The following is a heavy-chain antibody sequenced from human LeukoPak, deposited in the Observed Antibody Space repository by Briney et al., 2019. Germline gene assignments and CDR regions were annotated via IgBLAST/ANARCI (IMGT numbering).Heavy chain of an antibody. CDR1: GYTFTGYY. J-gene: IGHJ6*03. CDR2: INPNSGGT. D-gene: IGHD5-18*01. CDR3: ARGAPMVKGPPNCYYYMDV. Sequence: RASVKVSCKASGYTFTGYYMHWVRQAPGQGLEWMGWINPNSGGTNYAQKFQGRVTMTRDTSISTAYMELSRLRSDDTAVYYCARGAPMVKGPPNCYYYMDVWGKGTTVTVSS. V-gene: IGHV1-2*02.